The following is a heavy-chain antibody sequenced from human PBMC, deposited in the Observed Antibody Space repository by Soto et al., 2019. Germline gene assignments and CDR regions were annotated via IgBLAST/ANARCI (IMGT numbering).Heavy chain of an antibody. J-gene: IGHJ3*02. CDR2: ISYDGNNK. Sequence: QVPLVESGGGVVQPGRSLRLSCAASGFTFRNYGMHWVRQAPGKGLEWVAVISYDGNNKYYADSVKGRFTISRDNSENTLYLQMDSLRAEDTAVYYCAKVKSMKTVGDAFDIWGQGTQVTVSS. CDR3: AKVKSMKTVGDAFDI. CDR1: GFTFRNYG. V-gene: IGHV3-30*18. D-gene: IGHD3-22*01.